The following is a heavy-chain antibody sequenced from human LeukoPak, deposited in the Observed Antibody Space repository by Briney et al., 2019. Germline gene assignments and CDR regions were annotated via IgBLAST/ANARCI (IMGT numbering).Heavy chain of an antibody. D-gene: IGHD2-21*02. V-gene: IGHV1-2*02. Sequence: ASVKVSCKASGYTFTGYYMHWVRQAPGQGLEWMGWINPNSGGTNYARKFQGRVTMTRDTSISTAYMELSRLRSNDTAVYYCARDLLGFRNTVVTAPDYWGQGTLVTVSS. CDR3: ARDLLGFRNTVVTAPDY. J-gene: IGHJ4*02. CDR2: INPNSGGT. CDR1: GYTFTGYY.